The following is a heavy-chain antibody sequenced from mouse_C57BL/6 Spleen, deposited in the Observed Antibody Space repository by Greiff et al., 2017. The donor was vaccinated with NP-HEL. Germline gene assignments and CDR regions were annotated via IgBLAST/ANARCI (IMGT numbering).Heavy chain of an antibody. CDR3: AREYYYGSSPYYYAMDY. CDR1: GFTFSSYG. V-gene: IGHV5-6*01. J-gene: IGHJ4*01. CDR2: ISSGGSYT. D-gene: IGHD1-1*01. Sequence: EVKLVESGGDLVKPGGSLKLSCAASGFTFSSYGMSWVRQTPDKRLEWVATISSGGSYTYYPDSVKGRFTISRDNAKNTLYLQMSSLKSEDTAMYYCAREYYYGSSPYYYAMDYWGQGTSVTVSS.